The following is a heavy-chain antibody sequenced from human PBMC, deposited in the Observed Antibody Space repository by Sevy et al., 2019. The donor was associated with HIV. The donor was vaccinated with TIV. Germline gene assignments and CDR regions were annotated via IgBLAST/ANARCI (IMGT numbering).Heavy chain of an antibody. CDR1: GFTFSSYG. J-gene: IGHJ6*02. Sequence: GSLRLSCAASGFTFSSYGMHWVRQAPGKGLEWVAVIWYDGSNKYYADSVKGRFTISRDNSKNTLYLQMNSLRAEDTAVYYCARDKEEWPDNYYGMDVWGQGTTVTVSS. CDR2: IWYDGSNK. D-gene: IGHD3-3*01. CDR3: ARDKEEWPDNYYGMDV. V-gene: IGHV3-33*01.